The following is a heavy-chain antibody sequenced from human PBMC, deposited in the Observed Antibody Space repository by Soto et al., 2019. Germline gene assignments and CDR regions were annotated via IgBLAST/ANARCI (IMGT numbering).Heavy chain of an antibody. CDR3: ARGGVSTRTFDY. CDR2: IYPSDSDT. CDR1: GYNFAGYW. J-gene: IGHJ4*02. Sequence: GESLKISCKGSGYNFAGYWIAWVRQMPGKGLELMEIIYPSDSDTRYRPSFQGQVTISADKSISSAYLQWSSLRASDTAMYYCARGGVSTRTFDYWGQGTPVTVSS. V-gene: IGHV5-51*01. D-gene: IGHD3-3*01.